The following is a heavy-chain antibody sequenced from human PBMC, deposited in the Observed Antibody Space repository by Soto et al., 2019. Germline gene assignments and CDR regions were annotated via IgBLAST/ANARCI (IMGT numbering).Heavy chain of an antibody. V-gene: IGHV5-51*01. D-gene: IGHD2-2*02. CDR1: GYSFTSYW. J-gene: IGHJ4*02. CDR3: ARQGYCSTTACSTVDY. Sequence: PGESLKISCKGSGYSFTSYWIGWVRQMPGKGLEWLGIIYPGDSHTRYGPSFQGQVTISADKSISTAYLQWNSLKASDTAIYYCARQGYCSTTACSTVDYWGQGTLVTVSS. CDR2: IYPGDSHT.